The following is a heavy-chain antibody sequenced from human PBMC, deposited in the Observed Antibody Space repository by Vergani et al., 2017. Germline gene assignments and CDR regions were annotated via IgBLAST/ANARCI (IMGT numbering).Heavy chain of an antibody. V-gene: IGHV3-23*01. CDR1: GFTFSSYA. D-gene: IGHD3-22*01. CDR3: AKGEPTYYYDSSGSSNWFDP. CDR2: ISGSGGST. Sequence: EVQLLESGGGLVQPGGSLRLSCAASGFTFSSYAMSWVPQAPETGLEWVSTISGSGGSTYYADSVKGRFTISRDNFKNTLYLQMNSLRAEDTAVYYCAKGEPTYYYDSSGSSNWFDPWGQGTLVTVSS. J-gene: IGHJ5*02.